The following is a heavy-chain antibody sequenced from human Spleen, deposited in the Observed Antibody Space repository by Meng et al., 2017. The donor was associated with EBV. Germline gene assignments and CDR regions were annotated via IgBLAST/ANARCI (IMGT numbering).Heavy chain of an antibody. Sequence: RLFVSGGGLVQPGGALRLSCAASGFTFSSHAMSWVRQAPGKGLEWVSTISGSGGSGDSTFYADSVRGRFTISRDDSKNTLYLLMNSLRAEDTAVYYCAKDSGYLREVDPWGQGTLVTVSS. CDR2: ISGSGGSGDST. J-gene: IGHJ5*02. V-gene: IGHV3-23*01. CDR3: AKDSGYLREVDP. D-gene: IGHD3-22*01. CDR1: GFTFSSHA.